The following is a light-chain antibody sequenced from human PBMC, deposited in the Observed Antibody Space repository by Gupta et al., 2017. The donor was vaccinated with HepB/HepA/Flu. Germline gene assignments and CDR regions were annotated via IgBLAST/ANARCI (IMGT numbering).Light chain of an antibody. V-gene: IGKV3-20*01. CDR1: QSLSSNY. Sequence: EIVLTQSPGTLSLSPGERATLSCRASQSLSSNYLAWYQQKPGQAPRLLIYGASSRATGIPDRFSGSGSGTDFTLNISRLEPEDFAVYYCQQDVNSPRTFGQGTKVEIK. CDR2: GAS. CDR3: QQDVNSPRT. J-gene: IGKJ1*01.